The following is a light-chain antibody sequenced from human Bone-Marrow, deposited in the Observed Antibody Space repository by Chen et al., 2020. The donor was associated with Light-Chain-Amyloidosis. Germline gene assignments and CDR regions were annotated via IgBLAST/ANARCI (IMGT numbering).Light chain of an antibody. V-gene: IGLV2-14*01. J-gene: IGLJ1*01. CDR2: EVT. Sequence: QSALTQPASVSGSSGQPITISCTGTSSDVGGYNHVSLYQQHPDKAPKLIIYEVTNRPSWVPDRFSGSKSDNTASMTISELQTEDEADYFCSSYAITNTLVVGGGTRVTVL. CDR1: SSDVGGYNH. CDR3: SSYAITNTLV.